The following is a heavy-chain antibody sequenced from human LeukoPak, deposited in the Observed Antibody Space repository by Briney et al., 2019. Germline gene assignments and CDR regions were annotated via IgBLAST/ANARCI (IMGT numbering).Heavy chain of an antibody. V-gene: IGHV1-8*01. CDR3: ARGYCSGGSCYFDY. CDR1: GYTFTSYD. J-gene: IGHJ4*02. D-gene: IGHD2-15*01. Sequence: GASVKVSCKASGYTFTSYDINWVRQATGQGLEWMGWMNPNSGNTGYAQKFQGRVTMTRNTSISTAYKELSSLRSEDTAVYYCARGYCSGGSCYFDYWGQGTLVTVSS. CDR2: MNPNSGNT.